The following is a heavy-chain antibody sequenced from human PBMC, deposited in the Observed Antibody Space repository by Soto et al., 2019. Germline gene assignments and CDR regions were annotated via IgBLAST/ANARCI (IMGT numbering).Heavy chain of an antibody. Sequence: PGESLKISCKGSGYSFTSYWIGWVRQMPGEGLEWMGIIYPGDSDTRYSPSFQGQVTISADKSISTAYLQWSSLKASDTAMYYCARLTSLHEMIAARPWERVGPVNWFDPWGQGTLVTVSS. J-gene: IGHJ5*02. V-gene: IGHV5-51*01. CDR2: IYPGDSDT. D-gene: IGHD6-6*01. CDR3: ARLTSLHEMIAARPWERVGPVNWFDP. CDR1: GYSFTSYW.